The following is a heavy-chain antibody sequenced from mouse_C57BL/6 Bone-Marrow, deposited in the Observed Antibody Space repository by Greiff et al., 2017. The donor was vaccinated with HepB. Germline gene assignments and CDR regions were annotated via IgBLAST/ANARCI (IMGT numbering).Heavy chain of an antibody. CDR1: GYTFTSYW. CDR2: IHPNSGST. CDR3: AREDYYGSSYDYFDY. J-gene: IGHJ2*01. D-gene: IGHD1-1*01. V-gene: IGHV1-64*01. Sequence: VQLQQPGAELVKPGASVKLSCKASGYTFTSYWMHWVKQRPGQGLEWIGMIHPNSGSTNYNEKFKSKATLTVDKSSSTAYMQLSSLTSEDSAVYYGAREDYYGSSYDYFDYWGQGTTLTVSS.